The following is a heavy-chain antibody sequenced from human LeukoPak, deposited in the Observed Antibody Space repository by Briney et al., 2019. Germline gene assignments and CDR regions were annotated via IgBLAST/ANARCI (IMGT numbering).Heavy chain of an antibody. D-gene: IGHD5-24*01. CDR2: IWYDGSNK. V-gene: IGHV3-33*06. J-gene: IGHJ4*02. CDR3: AKDLNRMATIPLYYFDY. CDR1: GFTFSSYG. Sequence: GRSLRLSCAASGFTFSSYGMHWVRQAPGKGLEWVAVIWYDGSNKYYADSVKGRFTISRDNSKNTLYLQMNSLRAEDTAVYYCAKDLNRMATIPLYYFDYWGQGTLVTVSS.